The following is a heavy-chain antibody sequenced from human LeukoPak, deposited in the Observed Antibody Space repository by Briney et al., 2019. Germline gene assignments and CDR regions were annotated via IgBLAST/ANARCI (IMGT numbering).Heavy chain of an antibody. Sequence: SETLSLTCTVSGGSISGYFWSWIRQPPGKGLEWIGYIHASGSTNQSPSLKSRVTISVDTSKNQYSLKLTSVTAADTAVYYCAKDQRWESPHYLDSWGQGTLVTVSS. CDR2: IHASGST. D-gene: IGHD1-26*01. CDR1: GGSISGYF. V-gene: IGHV4-59*01. J-gene: IGHJ4*02. CDR3: AKDQRWESPHYLDS.